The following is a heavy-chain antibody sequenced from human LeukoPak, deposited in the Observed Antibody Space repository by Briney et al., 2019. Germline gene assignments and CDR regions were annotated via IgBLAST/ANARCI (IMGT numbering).Heavy chain of an antibody. CDR1: GFTFSSYS. CDR2: ISSSSSYI. Sequence: GGSLRLSCAASGFTFSSYSMNWVRQAPGKGLEWVSSISSSSSYIYYANSVKGRFTISRDNAKNSLYLQMNSLRAEDTAVYYCARDYYDSSAPDAFDIWGQGTMVTVSS. V-gene: IGHV3-21*01. D-gene: IGHD3-22*01. CDR3: ARDYYDSSAPDAFDI. J-gene: IGHJ3*02.